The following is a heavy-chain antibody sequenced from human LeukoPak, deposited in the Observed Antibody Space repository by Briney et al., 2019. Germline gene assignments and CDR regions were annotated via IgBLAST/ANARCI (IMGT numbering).Heavy chain of an antibody. Sequence: NPSETLSLTCAVYGGSLSGYDWNWIRQPPGRGLEWIGEINHSGSTNYNPSLKSRVTISVDTSKNQFSLKLTSATAADTAVYYCARGPISYSSGWYVNYWGQGTLVTVSS. CDR1: GGSLSGYD. CDR3: ARGPISYSSGWYVNY. CDR2: INHSGST. D-gene: IGHD6-19*01. V-gene: IGHV4-34*01. J-gene: IGHJ4*02.